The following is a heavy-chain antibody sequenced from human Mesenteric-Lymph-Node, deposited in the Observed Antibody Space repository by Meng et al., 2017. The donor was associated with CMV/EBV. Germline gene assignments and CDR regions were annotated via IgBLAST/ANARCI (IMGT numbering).Heavy chain of an antibody. D-gene: IGHD2-2*02. J-gene: IGHJ6*02. CDR3: ARVGKSDIVVVPAAINYYYYGMDV. V-gene: IGHV1-69*10. CDR2: IIPILGIA. CDR1: GGTFSSYA. Sequence: SVKVSCKASGGTFSSYAISWVRQAPGQGLEWMGGIIPILGIANYAQKFQGRVTITADKSTSTAYMELSSLRSEDTAVYYCARVGKSDIVVVPAAINYYYYGMDVWGQGTTVTVSS.